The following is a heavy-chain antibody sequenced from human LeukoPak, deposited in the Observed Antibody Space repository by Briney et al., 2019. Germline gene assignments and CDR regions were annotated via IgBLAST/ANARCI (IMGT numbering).Heavy chain of an antibody. Sequence: SETLSLTCTVSGGSISSYYWSWIRQPPGKGLEWIGYIYYSGSTNYNPSLKSRVTISVDTSKNQFSLKLSSVTAADTAVYYCARVSTASSDSSGFYYFDYWGQGTLVTVSS. CDR1: GGSISSYY. V-gene: IGHV4-59*01. D-gene: IGHD3-22*01. CDR3: ARVSTASSDSSGFYYFDY. J-gene: IGHJ4*02. CDR2: IYYSGST.